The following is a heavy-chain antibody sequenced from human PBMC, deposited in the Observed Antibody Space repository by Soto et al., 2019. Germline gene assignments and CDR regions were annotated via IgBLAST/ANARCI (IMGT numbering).Heavy chain of an antibody. Sequence: WSLRLSCAASGFIFSSYGMHWVRQAPGKGLEWVAFISYDGTNKYYGDSVKGRFTISRDNSKNTLYLQMNSLRVEDTAVYYCAKDGMSSSWEYYYMDVWGKGTTGTVSS. V-gene: IGHV3-30*18. CDR3: AKDGMSSSWEYYYMDV. CDR1: GFIFSSYG. J-gene: IGHJ6*03. D-gene: IGHD6-6*01. CDR2: ISYDGTNK.